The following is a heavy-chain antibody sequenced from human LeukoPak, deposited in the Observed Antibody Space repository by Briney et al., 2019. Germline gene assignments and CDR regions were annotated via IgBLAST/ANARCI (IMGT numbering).Heavy chain of an antibody. Sequence: PGGSLRLSCAASGFTFSDYYMSWIRQAPGKGLEWVSAISGSGGSTYYADSVKGRFTISRDNSKNTLYLQMNSLRAEDTAVYYCAKAVARRGLTATPFDYWGQGTLVTLSS. V-gene: IGHV3-23*01. CDR1: GFTFSDYY. CDR2: ISGSGGST. CDR3: AKAVARRGLTATPFDY. D-gene: IGHD5-18*01. J-gene: IGHJ4*02.